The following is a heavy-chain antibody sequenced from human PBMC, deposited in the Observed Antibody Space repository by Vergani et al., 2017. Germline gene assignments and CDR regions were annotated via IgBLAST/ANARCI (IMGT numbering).Heavy chain of an antibody. CDR1: GFTFQALA. V-gene: IGHV3-9*01. D-gene: IGHD1-20*01. J-gene: IGHJ4*01. CDR3: ARAYGRYDWFDY. CDR2: IDRNYGVK. Sequence: VEAGGGLVQPGGSLRLSCTASGFTFQALAFHWVRQVSGRGLEWVSGIDRNYGVKNGNSFEGRFSISRDNAKNTLYLQMNSLRVEDTAVYYCARAYGRYDWFDYWGQRTLVTVSS.